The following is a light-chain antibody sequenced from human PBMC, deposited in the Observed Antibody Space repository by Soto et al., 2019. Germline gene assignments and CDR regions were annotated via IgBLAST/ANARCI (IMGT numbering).Light chain of an antibody. J-gene: IGLJ2*01. CDR2: DVS. V-gene: IGLV2-14*01. CDR1: SSDVGAYNY. Sequence: QSVLTQPASVSGSPGQSITISCTGTSSDVGAYNYVSWYQQHPGKAPKLMIYDVSNRPSGVSNRFSGSKSGNTASLTISGLQAEDEADYYCSSYTRSTTLVVFGGGTKLTVL. CDR3: SSYTRSTTLVV.